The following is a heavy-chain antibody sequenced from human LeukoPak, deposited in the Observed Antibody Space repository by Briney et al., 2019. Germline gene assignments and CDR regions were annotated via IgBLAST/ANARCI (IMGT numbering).Heavy chain of an antibody. D-gene: IGHD3-22*01. CDR3: AKDLDHYDSSGYYDY. CDR1: GFTFSSYG. Sequence: GRSLRLSCAASGFTFSSYGMHWVRQAPGKGLEWVAVIWYDGSNKYYADSVKGRFIISRDNSKNTLYLQMNSLRAEDTAVYYCAKDLDHYDSSGYYDYWGQGTLVTVSS. V-gene: IGHV3-33*06. J-gene: IGHJ4*02. CDR2: IWYDGSNK.